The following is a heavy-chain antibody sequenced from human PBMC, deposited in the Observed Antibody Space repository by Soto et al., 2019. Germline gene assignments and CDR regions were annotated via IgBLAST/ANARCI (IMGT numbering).Heavy chain of an antibody. CDR1: GGSISSGTSY. Sequence: PSETLSLTCNVSGGSISSGTSYWTWIRQHPGEGLEWIGHIYFTGTTYSNPSLRSRLTISVDTSKNQFSLKLSSVTAADTAVYYCARDRKRFLEGSHPTHHNYYYMDVWGKGTTVTVAS. CDR3: ARDRKRFLEGSHPTHHNYYYMDV. D-gene: IGHD3-3*01. J-gene: IGHJ6*03. V-gene: IGHV4-31*03. CDR2: IYFTGTT.